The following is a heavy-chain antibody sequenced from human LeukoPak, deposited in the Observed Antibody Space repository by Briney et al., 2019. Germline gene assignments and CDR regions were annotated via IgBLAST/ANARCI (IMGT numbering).Heavy chain of an antibody. V-gene: IGHV3-7*01. D-gene: IGHD3-22*01. CDR1: GFTFSSSW. CDR2: IKHDGSEK. J-gene: IGHJ4*02. CDR3: ARDGFTYYYDSSGYSD. Sequence: GSLRLSCAASGFTFSSSWMNWVRQAPGKGLEWVANIKHDGSEKYYVDSVKGRFTISRDNAKNSLYLQMNSLRAEDTAVYYCARDGFTYYYDSSGYSDWGQGTLVTVSS.